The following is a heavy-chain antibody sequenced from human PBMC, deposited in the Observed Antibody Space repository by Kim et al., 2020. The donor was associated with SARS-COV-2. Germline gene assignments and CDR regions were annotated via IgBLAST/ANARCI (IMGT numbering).Heavy chain of an antibody. CDR1: GYTFTGYY. CDR2: INPNSGGT. V-gene: IGHV1-2*02. D-gene: IGHD3-3*01. Sequence: ASVKVSCKASGYTFTGYYMHWVRQAPGQGLEWMGWINPNSGGTNYAQKFQGRVTMTRDTSISTAYMELSRLRSDDTAVYYCARDGRPSRITIFGVVLGYYMDVWGKGTTVTVSS. J-gene: IGHJ6*03. CDR3: ARDGRPSRITIFGVVLGYYMDV.